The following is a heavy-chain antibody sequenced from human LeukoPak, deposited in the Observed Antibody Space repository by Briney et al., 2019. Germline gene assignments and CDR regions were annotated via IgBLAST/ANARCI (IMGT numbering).Heavy chain of an antibody. J-gene: IGHJ4*02. D-gene: IGHD6-19*01. CDR1: GFTFSTYA. Sequence: GGSLRLSCAASGFTFSTYAMSWVRLAPGKGLEWVSVVTGSGSNAYYADSVKGRFTISRDNSKNTLYLQMNSLRAEDTAVYYCAKAPPAGSGNIDYWGQGTLVTVSS. CDR2: VTGSGSNA. CDR3: AKAPPAGSGNIDY. V-gene: IGHV3-23*01.